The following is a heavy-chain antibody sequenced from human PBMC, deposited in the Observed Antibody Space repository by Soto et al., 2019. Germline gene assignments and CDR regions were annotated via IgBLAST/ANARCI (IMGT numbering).Heavy chain of an antibody. Sequence: QVQLQESGPGLVKPSQTLSLTCTVSGGSISSGDYYWSWIRQPPGKGLEWIGYIYYSGSTYYNPSLKSRVTISVDTSKNQFSLKLSSVTAADTAVYYCARARNYYDSSGYYVGDAFGIWGQGTMVTVSS. V-gene: IGHV4-30-4*01. CDR2: IYYSGST. CDR3: ARARNYYDSSGYYVGDAFGI. CDR1: GGSISSGDYY. J-gene: IGHJ3*02. D-gene: IGHD3-22*01.